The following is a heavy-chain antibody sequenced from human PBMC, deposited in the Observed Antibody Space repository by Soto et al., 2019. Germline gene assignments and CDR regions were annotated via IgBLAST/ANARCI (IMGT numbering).Heavy chain of an antibody. J-gene: IGHJ1*01. CDR1: GFTFSSYG. V-gene: IGHV3-30*03. Sequence: QVQLVESGGGVVQPGRSLRLSCAASGFTFSSYGMHXXXXXXXXXXXXVAVISNEGSNKYYPDSVKGRFTISRDNSKXXXXXXXXXXXXXXXXXXXXXXXXXSXXXXXFFQHWGQGTLVTVSS. CDR2: ISNEGSNK. CDR3: XXXXXSXXXXXFFQH.